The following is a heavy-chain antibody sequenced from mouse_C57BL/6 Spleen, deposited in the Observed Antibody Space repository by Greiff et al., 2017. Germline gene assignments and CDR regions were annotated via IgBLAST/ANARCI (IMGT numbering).Heavy chain of an antibody. D-gene: IGHD2-13*01. V-gene: IGHV1-15*01. CDR3: TSHYGDGGGFAY. CDR1: GYTFTDYE. J-gene: IGHJ3*01. CDR2: IAPETGGT. Sequence: VQLQQSGAALVRPGASVTLSCKASGYTFTDYEMHWVKQTPVHGLEWIGAIAPETGGTAYNQKFKGKAILTADKSSSTAYMELRSLTSEDSAVYYCTSHYGDGGGFAYWGQGTLVTVSA.